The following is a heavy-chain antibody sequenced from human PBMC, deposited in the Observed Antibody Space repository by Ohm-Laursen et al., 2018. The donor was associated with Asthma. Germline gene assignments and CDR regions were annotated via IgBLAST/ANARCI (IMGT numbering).Heavy chain of an antibody. CDR1: GYTFTSYD. CDR3: ARLGHYCGGGCYFFDY. J-gene: IGHJ4*02. D-gene: IGHD2-21*02. CDR2: MNPNSGNT. Sequence: ASVKVSCKASGYTFTSYDINWVRQATGQGLEWMGWMNPNSGNTGYAQKFQGRVTMTRNTSISTAYMELSSLRSEDTAVYYCARLGHYCGGGCYFFDYWGQGTLVTVSS. V-gene: IGHV1-8*01.